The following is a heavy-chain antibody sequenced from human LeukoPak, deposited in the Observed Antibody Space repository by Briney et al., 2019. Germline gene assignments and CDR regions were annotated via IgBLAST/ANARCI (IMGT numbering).Heavy chain of an antibody. CDR1: GGSISSYY. D-gene: IGHD6-19*01. Sequence: PSETLSLTCTVSGGSISSYYWSWIRQPPGKGLEWIGYIYYNGSTNYNPSLKSRVTISVDTSKNQFSLKLSSVTAADTAVYYCARVALSGWYYFDYWGQGTLVTVSS. CDR2: IYYNGST. CDR3: ARVALSGWYYFDY. V-gene: IGHV4-59*01. J-gene: IGHJ4*02.